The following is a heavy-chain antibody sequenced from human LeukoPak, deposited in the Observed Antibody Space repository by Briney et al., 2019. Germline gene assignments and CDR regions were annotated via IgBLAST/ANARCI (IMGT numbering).Heavy chain of an antibody. CDR3: AREAQGRSFPLYYFDY. Sequence: PSETLSLTCTVSGGSISSYYWSWIRQPPGKGLEWIGYTYYSGSTNYNPSLKSRVAMSLDTSRNQFSLKLTSVTPADTAVYYCAREAQGRSFPLYYFDYWGQGILVTV. J-gene: IGHJ4*02. V-gene: IGHV4-59*01. D-gene: IGHD2-8*01. CDR2: TYYSGST. CDR1: GGSISSYY.